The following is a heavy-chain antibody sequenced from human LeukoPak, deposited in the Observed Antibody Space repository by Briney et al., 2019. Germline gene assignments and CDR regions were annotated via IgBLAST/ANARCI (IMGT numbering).Heavy chain of an antibody. V-gene: IGHV3-30-3*01. J-gene: IGHJ4*02. Sequence: PGGSLRLSCAASGFTFSSYAMHWVRQAPGKGLEWVAVISYDGSNKYYADSVKGRFTISRDNSKNTLYLQMNSLRAEDMAVYYCARVGRRKDIVVVPAANPLDYWGQGTLVTVSS. CDR3: ARVGRRKDIVVVPAANPLDY. D-gene: IGHD2-2*01. CDR1: GFTFSSYA. CDR2: ISYDGSNK.